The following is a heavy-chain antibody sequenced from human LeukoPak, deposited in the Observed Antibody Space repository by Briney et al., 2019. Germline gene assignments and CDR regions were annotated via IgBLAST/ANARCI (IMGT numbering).Heavy chain of an antibody. V-gene: IGHV1-69*05. Sequence: SVKVSCKASGGTFSSYAISWVRQAPGQGLEWMGGIIPIFGTANYAQKFQGRVTITTDESTSTAYMELSSLRSEDTAVYYCARDRNNIWEQLVSAFDPWGQGTLVTVSS. CDR1: GGTFSSYA. J-gene: IGHJ5*02. D-gene: IGHD6-13*01. CDR2: IIPIFGTA. CDR3: ARDRNNIWEQLVSAFDP.